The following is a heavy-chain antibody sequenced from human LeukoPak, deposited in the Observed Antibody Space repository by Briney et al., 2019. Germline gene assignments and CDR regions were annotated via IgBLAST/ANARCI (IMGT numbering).Heavy chain of an antibody. CDR1: GYSFSSYW. J-gene: IGHJ5*02. CDR2: IDLSDSYT. V-gene: IGHV5-10-1*01. Sequence: GESLKISCQGSGYSFSSYWITWVRQMPGKGLEWMGRIDLSDSYTSYSPPFQGHVTISAGKSISTAFLEWSSLRAPDTAIYYCARHYPPGNWLDPWGQGTLVTVSS. CDR3: ARHYPPGNWLDP. D-gene: IGHD3-10*01.